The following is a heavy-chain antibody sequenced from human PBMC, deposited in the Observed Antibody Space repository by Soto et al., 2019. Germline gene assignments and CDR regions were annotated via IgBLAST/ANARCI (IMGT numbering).Heavy chain of an antibody. CDR1: VYTYNSYD. Sequence: ASVKVCCKASVYTYNSYDINWVRQATGQGLEWMGWMNPNSGNTGYAQKFQGRVTMTRNTSISTAYMELSSLRSEDTAVYYCARGRGTSPNYYMDVWGKGTTVTVS. CDR3: ARGRGTSPNYYMDV. CDR2: MNPNSGNT. D-gene: IGHD1-1*01. V-gene: IGHV1-8*01. J-gene: IGHJ6*03.